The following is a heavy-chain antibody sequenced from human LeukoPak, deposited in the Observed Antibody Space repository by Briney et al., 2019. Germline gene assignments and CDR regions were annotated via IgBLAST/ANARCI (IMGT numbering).Heavy chain of an antibody. D-gene: IGHD5-18*01. CDR2: IKEDGSEK. Sequence: GSLRLSCSASGFTFSTYWMSWVRQAPGKGLEWVANIKEDGSEKNYADSVKGRLTISRDNAKNSLYLQMNSLRAEDTAVYYCARGYTCGYWGQGTLVIVSS. CDR1: GFTFSTYW. V-gene: IGHV3-7*04. J-gene: IGHJ4*02. CDR3: ARGYTCGY.